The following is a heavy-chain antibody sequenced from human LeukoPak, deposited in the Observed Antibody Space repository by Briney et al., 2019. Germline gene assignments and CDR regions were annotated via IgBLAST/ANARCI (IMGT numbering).Heavy chain of an antibody. CDR1: GFTFNRYG. CDR3: ARATGTWGHDGFDI. CDR2: ISGSSSNT. Sequence: ASVKVSCKASGFTFNRYGISWVRQAPGQGLEWMGWISGSSSNTNYAQRLQGRVTMTTDTSTTTAYMELRSLRSDDTAVYYCARATGTWGHDGFDIWGQGTMVTVSS. D-gene: IGHD3-16*01. V-gene: IGHV1-18*01. J-gene: IGHJ3*02.